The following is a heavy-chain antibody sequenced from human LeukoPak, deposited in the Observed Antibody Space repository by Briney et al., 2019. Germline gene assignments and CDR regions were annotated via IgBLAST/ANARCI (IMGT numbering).Heavy chain of an antibody. D-gene: IGHD3-3*01. CDR1: GGSLSAGSYF. J-gene: IGHJ4*02. CDR3: TRDDTVFGVDS. Sequence: SETLSLTCTVSGGSLSAGSYFWGWIRQPAGKGLEWIGRFYTSGSINYNPSLKSRVTISVDTSKDQFSLKLRSVTAADTAVYYCTRDDTVFGVDSWGQGTLVTVSS. CDR2: FYTSGSI. V-gene: IGHV4-61*02.